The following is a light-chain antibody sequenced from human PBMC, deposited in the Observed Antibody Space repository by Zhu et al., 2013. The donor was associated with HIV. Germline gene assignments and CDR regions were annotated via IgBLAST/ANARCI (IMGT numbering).Light chain of an antibody. CDR2: DDS. CDR3: SSYMFSKGRVV. J-gene: IGLJ2*01. Sequence: SYVLTQPPSVSVAPGKTAKITCGGNNIGSKSVHWYQQKPGQAPVVVVYDDSDRPSGISNRFSGSKSGNTASLTITGLQAEDEADYYCSSYMFSKGRVVFGGGTKLTVL. V-gene: IGLV3-21*03. CDR1: NIGSKS.